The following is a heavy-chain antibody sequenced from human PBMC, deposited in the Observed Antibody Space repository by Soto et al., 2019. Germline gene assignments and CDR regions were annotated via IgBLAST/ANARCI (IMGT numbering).Heavy chain of an antibody. CDR3: ARDSSGWYRDFQH. V-gene: IGHV1-18*01. D-gene: IGHD6-19*01. CDR1: GGTLSSYG. Sequence: ASVKVSCKASGGTLSSYGISWVRQAPGQGLEWMGWISAYNGNTNYAQKLQGRVTMTTDTSTSTAYMELRSLRSDDTAVYYCARDSSGWYRDFQHWGQGTLVTVSS. CDR2: ISAYNGNT. J-gene: IGHJ1*01.